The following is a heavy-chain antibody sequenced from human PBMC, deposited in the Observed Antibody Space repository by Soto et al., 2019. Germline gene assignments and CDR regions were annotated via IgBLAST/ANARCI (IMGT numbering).Heavy chain of an antibody. D-gene: IGHD2-8*01. J-gene: IGHJ4*02. CDR2: INHSGST. CDR1: GGSFSGYY. Sequence: QVQLQQWGAGLLKPSETLSLTCAVYGGSFSGYYWSWIRQPPGKGLEWIGEINHSGSTNYNPSLKSRVTISVDTSKNQFSLKLSSVTAADTAVYYCARANTEWVYFDYWGQGTLVTVSS. CDR3: ARANTEWVYFDY. V-gene: IGHV4-34*01.